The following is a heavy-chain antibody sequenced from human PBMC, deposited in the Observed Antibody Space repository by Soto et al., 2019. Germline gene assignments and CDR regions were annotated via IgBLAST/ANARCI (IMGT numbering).Heavy chain of an antibody. V-gene: IGHV1-69*01. CDR2: IIPIFGTA. CDR3: ARDLVSEDNWNYGWFDP. Sequence: QVQLVQSGAEVKKPGSSVKVSCKASGGTFSSYAISWVRQAPAQGLEWMGGIIPIFGTANYAQKFQGRVTITADESTSTAYMELSSLRSEDTAVYYCARDLVSEDNWNYGWFDPWGQGTLVTVSS. CDR1: GGTFSSYA. D-gene: IGHD1-7*01. J-gene: IGHJ5*02.